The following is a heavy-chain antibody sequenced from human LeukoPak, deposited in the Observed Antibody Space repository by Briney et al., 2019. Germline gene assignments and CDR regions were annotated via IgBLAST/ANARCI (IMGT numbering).Heavy chain of an antibody. D-gene: IGHD2-2*01. CDR3: VNTGSIVVVPAAMSFDY. CDR1: GFTFSSYA. Sequence: GGSLRLSCSASGFTFSSYAMHWVRQAPGKGLEYVSAISSNRGSTYYADSVKGRFTISRDNSKNTLYLQMSSLRAEDTAVYYCVNTGSIVVVPAAMSFDYWGQGTLVTVSS. CDR2: ISSNRGST. V-gene: IGHV3-64D*06. J-gene: IGHJ4*02.